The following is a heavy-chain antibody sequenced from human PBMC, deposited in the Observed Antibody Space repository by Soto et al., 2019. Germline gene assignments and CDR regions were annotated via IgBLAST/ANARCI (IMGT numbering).Heavy chain of an antibody. CDR2: MNPNSGNT. D-gene: IGHD3-10*01. J-gene: IGHJ6*02. CDR1: GYTFTSYD. Sequence: ASVKVSCKASGYTFTSYDINWVRQATGQGLEWMGWMNPNSGNTGYAQKFQGRVTMTRNTSISTAYMELSSLRSEDTAVYSCARALSPWAMVRVVIGRRYYYYGMDVWGQGTTVTVSS. V-gene: IGHV1-8*01. CDR3: ARALSPWAMVRVVIGRRYYYYGMDV.